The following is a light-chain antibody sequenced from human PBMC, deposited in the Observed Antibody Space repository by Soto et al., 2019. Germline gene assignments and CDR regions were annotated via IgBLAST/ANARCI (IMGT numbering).Light chain of an antibody. CDR1: SSNIGSNT. V-gene: IGLV1-44*01. Sequence: QPVLAQPPSASGTPGQRVTISCSGSSSNIGSNTVNWYQQLPGTAPKLLIYGNNQRPSGVPDRFSGSKSGTSASLAISGLQSEDEADYYCAAWDDSLKGRVFGGGTKLTVL. J-gene: IGLJ3*02. CDR2: GNN. CDR3: AAWDDSLKGRV.